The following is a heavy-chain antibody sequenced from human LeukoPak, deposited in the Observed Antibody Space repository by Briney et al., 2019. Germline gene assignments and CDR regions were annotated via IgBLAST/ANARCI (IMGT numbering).Heavy chain of an antibody. CDR1: GGTFSSYA. D-gene: IGHD5-18*01. CDR3: AREVYSYGIVPQYCFDY. CDR2: IIPIFGTA. V-gene: IGHV1-69*05. J-gene: IGHJ4*02. Sequence: SVKVSCKASGGTFSSYAISWVRQAPGQGLEWMGGIIPIFGTANYAQKFQGRVTITTDESTSTAYMELSSLRSEDTAVYYCAREVYSYGIVPQYCFDYWGQGTLVTVSS.